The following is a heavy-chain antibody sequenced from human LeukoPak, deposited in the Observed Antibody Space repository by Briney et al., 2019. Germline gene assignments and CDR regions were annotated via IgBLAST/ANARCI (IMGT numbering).Heavy chain of an antibody. D-gene: IGHD3-16*01. CDR1: GFTFSSSA. CDR3: AKFDYGDY. J-gene: IGHJ4*02. CDR2: ISNNGGYT. Sequence: GGSLRLSCAASGFTFSSSAMSWVRQAPGKGLEWVSAISNNGGYTYYADSVQGRFTISRDNSKNTLYLQMDSLRAEDTAVYHCAKFDYGDYWGQGTLVTVSS. V-gene: IGHV3-23*01.